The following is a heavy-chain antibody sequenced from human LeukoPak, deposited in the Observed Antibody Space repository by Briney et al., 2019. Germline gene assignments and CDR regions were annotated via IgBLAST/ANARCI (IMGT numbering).Heavy chain of an antibody. J-gene: IGHJ4*02. CDR3: ASSPGIAVAGPLSD. V-gene: IGHV1-69*13. CDR2: IILIFGTA. Sequence: ASVKVSCKASGGTFSSYAISWVRQAPGQGLEWMGGIILIFGTANYAQKFQGRVTITADESTSTAYMELSSLRSEDTAVYYCASSPGIAVAGPLSDWGQGTLVTVSS. CDR1: GGTFSSYA. D-gene: IGHD6-19*01.